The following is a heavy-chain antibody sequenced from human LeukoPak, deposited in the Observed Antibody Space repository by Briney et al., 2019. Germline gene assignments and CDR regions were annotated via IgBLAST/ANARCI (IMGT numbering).Heavy chain of an antibody. D-gene: IGHD1-1*01. Sequence: ASVKASCKASGGTFSSYAISWVRQAPGQGLEWMGRIIPILGIANYAQKFQGRVTITADKSTSTAYMELSSLRSEDTAVYYCARGGRNEISPFDYWGQGTLVTVSS. CDR1: GGTFSSYA. CDR2: IIPILGIA. V-gene: IGHV1-69*04. J-gene: IGHJ4*02. CDR3: ARGGRNEISPFDY.